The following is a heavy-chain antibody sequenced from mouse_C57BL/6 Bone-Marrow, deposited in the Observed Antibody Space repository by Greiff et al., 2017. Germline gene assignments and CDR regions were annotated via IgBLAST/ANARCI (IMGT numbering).Heavy chain of an antibody. D-gene: IGHD2-4*01. Sequence: QVQLQQSGAELARPGASVKLSCKASGYTFTSYGISWVKQRTGQGLEWIGEIYPRSGNTYYNEKFKGKATLTADKTSSTAYMALRSLTSEDSAVYFCARGNYDYDAGYYYAMDYWGQGTSVTVSS. CDR3: ARGNYDYDAGYYYAMDY. CDR1: GYTFTSYG. J-gene: IGHJ4*01. V-gene: IGHV1-81*01. CDR2: IYPRSGNT.